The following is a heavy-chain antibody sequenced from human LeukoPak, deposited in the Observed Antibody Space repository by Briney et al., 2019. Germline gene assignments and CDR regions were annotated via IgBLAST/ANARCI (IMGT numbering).Heavy chain of an antibody. J-gene: IGHJ3*02. Sequence: GGSLRLSCAASGFTFGSYWMHWVRQAPGKGLLWVSRINTDGTTTTYADSVKGRFTISRDNAKNSLYLQMNSLRAEDTAVYYCARLDTAMDYSAFDIWGQGTMVTVSS. D-gene: IGHD5-18*01. CDR2: INTDGTTT. CDR1: GFTFGSYW. V-gene: IGHV3-74*01. CDR3: ARLDTAMDYSAFDI.